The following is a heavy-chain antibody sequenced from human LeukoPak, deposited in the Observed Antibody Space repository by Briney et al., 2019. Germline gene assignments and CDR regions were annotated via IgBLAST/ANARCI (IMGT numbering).Heavy chain of an antibody. V-gene: IGHV3-33*01. CDR2: IWYDGSNK. CDR1: GFTFSSYG. Sequence: PGGSLRLSCAASGFTFSSYGMHWVRQAPGKGLEWVAVIWYDGSNKYYADSVKGRFTISRDNSKNTLYLQMNSLRAEDTAVYYCARDSYYGSGSYYYYFDYWGQGTLVTVS. J-gene: IGHJ4*02. CDR3: ARDSYYGSGSYYYYFDY. D-gene: IGHD3-10*01.